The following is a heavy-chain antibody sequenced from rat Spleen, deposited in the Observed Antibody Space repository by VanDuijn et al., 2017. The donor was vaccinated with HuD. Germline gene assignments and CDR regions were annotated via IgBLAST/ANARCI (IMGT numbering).Heavy chain of an antibody. J-gene: IGHJ2*01. CDR3: ARSVFDY. CDR2: ISYDGGST. Sequence: EVQLVESGGGLVQPGRSMKLSCAASGFTFSNYYMTWVRQAPKKGLEWVATISYDGGSTYYRDSVKGRFTISRDKAKSTLYLQMDSLRSEDTATYFCARSVFDYWGQGVMVTVSS. V-gene: IGHV5-7*01. CDR1: GFTFSNYY.